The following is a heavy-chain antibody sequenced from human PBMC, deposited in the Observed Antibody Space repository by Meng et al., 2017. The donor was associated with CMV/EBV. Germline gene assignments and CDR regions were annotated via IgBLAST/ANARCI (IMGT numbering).Heavy chain of an antibody. V-gene: IGHV4-30-4*08. D-gene: IGHD2-2*01. Sequence: VQLQVSGPGLVKPSQTLSITCTVTGGSISSGDYYWSWIRQPPGKGLEWIGYIYYSGSTYYNPSLKSRVTISVDTSKNQFSLKLSSVTAADTAVYYCARVGRTSCYDYWGQGTLVIVSS. J-gene: IGHJ4*02. CDR1: GGSISSGDYY. CDR3: ARVGRTSCYDY. CDR2: IYYSGST.